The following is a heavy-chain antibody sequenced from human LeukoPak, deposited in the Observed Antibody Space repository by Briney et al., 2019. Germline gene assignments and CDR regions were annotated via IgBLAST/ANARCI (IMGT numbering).Heavy chain of an antibody. J-gene: IGHJ4*02. CDR3: VKDPEDGYAHFDC. CDR2: IHSDGRT. D-gene: IGHD5-24*01. CDR1: GFTVSNNH. V-gene: IGHV3-66*02. Sequence: GGSLRLSCAASGFTVSNNHMNWVRQTPGKGLEWVSIIHSDGRTSYADSVKGRFTISRDSSKNTLYLQMDSLRPEDTAVYYCVKDPEDGYAHFDCWGQGTLVTVSS.